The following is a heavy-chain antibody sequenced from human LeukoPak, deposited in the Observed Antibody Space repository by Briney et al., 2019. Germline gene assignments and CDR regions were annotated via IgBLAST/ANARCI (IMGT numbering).Heavy chain of an antibody. Sequence: SVKVSCKASGGTFSSYVISWVRQAPGQGLEWMGGIIPIFGTANYAQKFQGRVTIAADESTSTAYMELSSLRSEDTAVYYCARDGCSSTSCYPPRYYYMDVWGKGTTVTVSS. CDR3: ARDGCSSTSCYPPRYYYMDV. CDR2: IIPIFGTA. V-gene: IGHV1-69*13. J-gene: IGHJ6*03. D-gene: IGHD2-2*01. CDR1: GGTFSSYV.